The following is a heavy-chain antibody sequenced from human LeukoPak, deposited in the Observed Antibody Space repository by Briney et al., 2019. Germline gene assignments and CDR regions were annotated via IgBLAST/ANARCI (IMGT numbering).Heavy chain of an antibody. D-gene: IGHD4-23*01. V-gene: IGHV4-4*07. CDR3: AREVADYGGYYYYHYMDV. CDR1: GGSISSYY. J-gene: IGHJ6*03. CDR2: IYTSGSN. Sequence: SETLSLTCTVSGGSISSYYWSWIRQPAGKGLEWIGRIYTSGSNNYNPSLKSRVTMSVDTSKNQFSLKLSSVTAADTAMYYCAREVADYGGYYYYHYMDVWGKGTTVTISS.